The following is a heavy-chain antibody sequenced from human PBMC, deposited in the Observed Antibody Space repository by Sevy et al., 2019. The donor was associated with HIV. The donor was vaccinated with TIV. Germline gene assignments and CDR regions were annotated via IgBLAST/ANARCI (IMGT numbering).Heavy chain of an antibody. V-gene: IGHV3-23*01. CDR1: GFTFSSYA. CDR3: AKVGQWLVPYYFDN. D-gene: IGHD6-19*01. Sequence: GGSLRLSCAAAGFTFSSYAMSWVRQAPGKGLEWVSGISGSGGSTYYVDSVKGRFTISRVNFKNTLFLQMNSLRAEDTAVYYCAKVGQWLVPYYFDNWGQGILVTVSS. J-gene: IGHJ4*02. CDR2: ISGSGGST.